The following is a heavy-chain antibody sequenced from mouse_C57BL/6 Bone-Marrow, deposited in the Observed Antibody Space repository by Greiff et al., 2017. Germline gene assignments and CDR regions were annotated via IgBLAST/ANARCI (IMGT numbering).Heavy chain of an antibody. CDR3: ARDGAGLPSWYFDV. CDR1: GYTFTSYW. V-gene: IGHV1-69*01. J-gene: IGHJ1*03. Sequence: QVQLQQSGAELVMPGASVKLSCKASGYTFTSYWMHWVKQRPGQGLEWIGEIDPSDSYTNYNQKFKGKSTLTVDKSSSTAYMQLSSLTSEDSAVYYCARDGAGLPSWYFDVWGTGTTVTVSS. D-gene: IGHD2-4*01. CDR2: IDPSDSYT.